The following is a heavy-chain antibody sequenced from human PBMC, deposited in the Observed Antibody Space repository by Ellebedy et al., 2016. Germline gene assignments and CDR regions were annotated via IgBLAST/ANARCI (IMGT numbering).Heavy chain of an antibody. D-gene: IGHD6-19*01. CDR1: GGSISSSNW. Sequence: SETLSLXCAVSGGSISSSNWWSWVRQPPGKGLEWIGEIYHSGSTNYNPSLKSRVTISVDKSKNQFSLKLSSVTAADTAVYYCARVVAVALNVYYYYYGMDVWGQGTTVTVSS. CDR2: IYHSGST. J-gene: IGHJ6*02. V-gene: IGHV4-4*02. CDR3: ARVVAVALNVYYYYYGMDV.